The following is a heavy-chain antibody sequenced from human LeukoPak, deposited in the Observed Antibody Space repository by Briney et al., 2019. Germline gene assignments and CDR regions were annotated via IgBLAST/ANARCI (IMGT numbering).Heavy chain of an antibody. J-gene: IGHJ6*04. V-gene: IGHV3-21*01. CDR2: ISSSSSYI. Sequence: GGSLRLSCAASGFTFNSYSMNWVRQAPGKGLEWVSFISSSSSYIYYADSVKGRFTISRDNAKNSLYLQMNSLRAEDTAVYYCAELGITMIGGVWGKGTTVTISS. CDR1: GFTFNSYS. CDR3: AELGITMIGGV. D-gene: IGHD3-10*02.